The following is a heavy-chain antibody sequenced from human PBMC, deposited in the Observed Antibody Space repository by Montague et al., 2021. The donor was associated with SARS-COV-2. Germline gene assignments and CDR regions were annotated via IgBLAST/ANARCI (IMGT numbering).Heavy chain of an antibody. V-gene: IGHV4-59*01. Sequence: SETLSLTCTVSGGSISSYYWSWIRQPPRRGLQWIGYISYSGSTNYNPSLKSRVTISVDTSKNHHTLRLSSVTAADTAVYYCASPTYYYDSSGSDAFDIWGQGTMVTVSS. D-gene: IGHD3-22*01. J-gene: IGHJ3*02. CDR3: ASPTYYYDSSGSDAFDI. CDR2: ISYSGST. CDR1: GGSISSYY.